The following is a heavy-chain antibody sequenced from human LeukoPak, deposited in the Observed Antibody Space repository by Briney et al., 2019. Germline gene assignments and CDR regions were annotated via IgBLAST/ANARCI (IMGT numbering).Heavy chain of an antibody. CDR2: IDPSDSSI. CDR1: GYIFSNYW. D-gene: IGHD2-21*01. J-gene: IGHJ3*02. Sequence: GESLKISCKGSGYIFSNYWINWVRQMPGKGLEWMGRIDPSDSSIDYSPSFQGHVTISADKSINTAYVQWSSLKASDTAMYYCAKFQMYDVFDIWGQGTMVTVSS. V-gene: IGHV5-10-1*01. CDR3: AKFQMYDVFDI.